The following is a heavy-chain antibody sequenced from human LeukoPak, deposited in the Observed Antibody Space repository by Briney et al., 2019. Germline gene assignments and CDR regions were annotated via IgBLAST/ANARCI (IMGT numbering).Heavy chain of an antibody. J-gene: IGHJ3*02. CDR1: GYTFTGYY. D-gene: IGHD3-10*01. CDR3: ARSMVRGVSPFLAFDI. V-gene: IGHV1-2*06. CDR2: INPNSGGT. Sequence: GASVKVSCKASGYTFTGYYMHWVRQAPGQGLEWMGRINPNSGGTNYAQKFQGRVTMTRDTSISTAYMELSRLRSDATAVYYCARSMVRGVSPFLAFDIWGQGTMVTVSS.